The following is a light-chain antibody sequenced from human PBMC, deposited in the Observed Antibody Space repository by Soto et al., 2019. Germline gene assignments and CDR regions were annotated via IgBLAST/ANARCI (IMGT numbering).Light chain of an antibody. J-gene: IGLJ3*02. Sequence: QSVLTQSPSASASLGASVKLTCTLSSGHSTYAIAWHQHQAEKGPRYLMNLKSDGTHTKGDGIPDRFSGSSSGPERYLTISSLQSEDEADYYCQTWGTGFQVFGVGTKLTVL. CDR3: QTWGTGFQV. CDR2: LKSDGTH. V-gene: IGLV4-69*01. CDR1: SGHSTYA.